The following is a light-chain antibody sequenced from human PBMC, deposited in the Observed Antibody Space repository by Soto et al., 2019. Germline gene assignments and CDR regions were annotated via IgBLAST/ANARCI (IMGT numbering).Light chain of an antibody. CDR2: GAS. CDR1: QSINSN. V-gene: IGKV3-15*01. Sequence: GDRATLSCTASQSINSNLAWYQQKPGQAPRLLIYGASTRATDIPATFTGSGSGTEFTLTISSLQSEDIAVYYCQQYNKWPQTFGQGTKVDIK. J-gene: IGKJ1*01. CDR3: QQYNKWPQT.